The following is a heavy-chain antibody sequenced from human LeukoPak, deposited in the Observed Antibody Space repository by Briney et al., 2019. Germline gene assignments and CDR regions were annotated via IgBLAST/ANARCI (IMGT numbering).Heavy chain of an antibody. V-gene: IGHV4-4*07. CDR3: ARGVFYYDTSGRGYYFDY. D-gene: IGHD3-22*01. CDR2: IYTSGGT. J-gene: IGHJ4*02. Sequence: PSETLSLTCTVSGGSIGSYYWSWIRQPAGKGPEWIGRIYTSGGTVYNPSLKSRVTMSVDTSKNQFSLKLSSVTAADTAVYYCARGVFYYDTSGRGYYFDYWGQGTLVTVSS. CDR1: GGSIGSYY.